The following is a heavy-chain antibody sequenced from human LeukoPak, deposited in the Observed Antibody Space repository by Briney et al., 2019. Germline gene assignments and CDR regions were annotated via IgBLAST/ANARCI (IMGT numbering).Heavy chain of an antibody. Sequence: GGSLRLSCAAPGFTFSSYLMSWVRQAPGKGLEWVSYISSSGTTIYYADSVKGRFTISRDNAKNSLFLQVNSLRAEDTAVYYCARSSGTYHFDYWGQGTLVTVSS. CDR3: ARSSGTYHFDY. CDR2: ISSSGTTI. D-gene: IGHD1-26*01. CDR1: GFTFSSYL. J-gene: IGHJ4*02. V-gene: IGHV3-48*03.